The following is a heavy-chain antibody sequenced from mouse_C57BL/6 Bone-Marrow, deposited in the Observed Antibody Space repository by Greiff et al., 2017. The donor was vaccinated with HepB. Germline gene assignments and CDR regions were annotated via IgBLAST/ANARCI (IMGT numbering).Heavy chain of an antibody. V-gene: IGHV15-2*01. CDR2: ILPSIGRT. J-gene: IGHJ1*03. D-gene: IGHD1-1*01. CDR3: ARRYYGSNYWYFDV. CDR1: DSEVFPIAY. Sequence: QVQLQQSGSELRSPGSSVKLSCKDFDSEVFPIAYMSWVRQKPGHGFEWIGGILPSIGRTIYGEKFEDKATLDADTLSNTAYLELNSLTSEDSAIYYCARRYYGSNYWYFDVWGTGTTVTVSS.